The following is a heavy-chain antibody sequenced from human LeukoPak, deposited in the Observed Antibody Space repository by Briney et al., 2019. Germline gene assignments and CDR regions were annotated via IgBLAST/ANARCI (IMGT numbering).Heavy chain of an antibody. CDR3: ARAPRDCSGASCHPRYFQH. V-gene: IGHV4-34*01. Sequence: SETLSLTCDVYGGSFSGYYWSWIRQPPGKGLEWIGEINHSGSTNYNPSLKSRVTISVDTSKNQFSLKLSSVTAADTAVYYCARAPRDCSGASCHPRYFQHWGQGTLVTVSS. CDR2: INHSGST. D-gene: IGHD2-15*01. CDR1: GGSFSGYY. J-gene: IGHJ1*01.